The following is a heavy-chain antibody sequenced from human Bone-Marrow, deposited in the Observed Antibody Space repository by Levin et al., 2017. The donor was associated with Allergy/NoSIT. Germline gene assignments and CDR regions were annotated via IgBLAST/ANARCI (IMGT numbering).Heavy chain of an antibody. V-gene: IGHV5-51*01. D-gene: IGHD3-22*01. CDR2: TYGGYSET. Sequence: GESLKISCKASGYIFSGYWIGWVRQMPGKGLEWVGITYGGYSETRYSPSFEGQVSLSVDDSTNTAYLQWSSLKASDTAMYYCARLSDTSGYYSFDFWGQGTFVTVSS. J-gene: IGHJ4*01. CDR1: GYIFSGYW. CDR3: ARLSDTSGYYSFDF.